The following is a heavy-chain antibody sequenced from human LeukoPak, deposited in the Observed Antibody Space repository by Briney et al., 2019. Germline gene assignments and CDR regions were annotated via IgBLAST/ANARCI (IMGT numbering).Heavy chain of an antibody. J-gene: IGHJ4*02. Sequence: GGSLRLSCAASGFTFSSFGMHWVRQAPGKGLEWVAFIRYDGSNKYYADSVKGRFTISRDNSKNTLYLQMNSLRAEDTAVYYCAKIYRGYSYGYHYFDHWGQGTLVTVSS. CDR3: AKIYRGYSYGYHYFDH. V-gene: IGHV3-30*02. CDR1: GFTFSSFG. CDR2: IRYDGSNK. D-gene: IGHD5-18*01.